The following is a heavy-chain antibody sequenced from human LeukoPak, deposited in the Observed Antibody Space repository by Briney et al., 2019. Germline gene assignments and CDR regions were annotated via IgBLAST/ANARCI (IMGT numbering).Heavy chain of an antibody. CDR1: GGSISSYY. V-gene: IGHV4-59*01. D-gene: IGHD3-10*01. CDR3: ARSYGSGCYFEN. CDR2: IYYSGST. Sequence: SETLSLTCSVSGGSISSYYWSWIRQPPGKGLEWIGYIYYSGSTNYNPSLKSRVTISVDTSKNQFSLKLSSVTAADTAVYYCARSYGSGCYFENWGQGTLVTVSS. J-gene: IGHJ4*02.